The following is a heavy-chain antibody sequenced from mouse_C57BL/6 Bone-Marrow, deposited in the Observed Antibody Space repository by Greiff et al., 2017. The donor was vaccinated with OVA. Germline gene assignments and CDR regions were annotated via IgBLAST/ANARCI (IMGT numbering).Heavy chain of an antibody. D-gene: IGHD2-1*01. CDR2: IDPSDSYT. V-gene: IGHV1-59*01. Sequence: QVQLQQPGAELVRPGTSVKLSCKASGYAFTSYWMHWVKQRPGQGLEWIGVIDPSDSYTNYNHKFKGKATLTVDKSSSTAYMQLSSLTSEDSAVYYCADGNYGPWYFDVWGTGTTVTVSS. CDR3: ADGNYGPWYFDV. J-gene: IGHJ1*03. CDR1: GYAFTSYW.